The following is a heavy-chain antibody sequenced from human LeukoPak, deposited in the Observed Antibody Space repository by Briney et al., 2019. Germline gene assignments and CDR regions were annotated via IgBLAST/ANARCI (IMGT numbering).Heavy chain of an antibody. J-gene: IGHJ4*02. CDR3: AREVTY. CDR1: GFTFSSYG. V-gene: IGHV3-30*02. Sequence: GGSLRLSCAASGFTFSSYGMHWVRQAPGKGLEWVAFIRYDGSNKYYADSVKGRFTISRDNSKNTLYLQMNNLRVEDTAVYYCAREVTYWGQGTLVTVSS. CDR2: IRYDGSNK.